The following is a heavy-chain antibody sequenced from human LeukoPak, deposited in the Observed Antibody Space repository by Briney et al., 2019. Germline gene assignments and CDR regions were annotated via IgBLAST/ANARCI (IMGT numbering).Heavy chain of an antibody. J-gene: IGHJ4*02. CDR3: AKGSGIAAVVLDRFDY. CDR1: GFTLSTYA. V-gene: IGHV3-30*02. CDR2: FQYDGGNK. D-gene: IGHD6-25*01. Sequence: PGGSLSLSCAASGFTLSTYAMHWVRQSAGKALKWVAFFQYDGGNKIYVDSVKGRVTISRDNSRNILYLQMNSLSPEDTVVNYCAKGSGIAAVVLDRFDYWGQGTLVTVSS.